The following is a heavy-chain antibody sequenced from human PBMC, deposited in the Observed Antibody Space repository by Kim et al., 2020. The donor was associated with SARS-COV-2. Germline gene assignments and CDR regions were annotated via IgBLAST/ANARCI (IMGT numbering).Heavy chain of an antibody. V-gene: IGHV3-30*04. CDR2: ISYDGSNK. J-gene: IGHJ4*01. D-gene: IGHD3-22*01. Sequence: GGSLRLSCVASGFTFSSYAMHWVRHAPGKGLERVAVISYDGSNKYYADSVQCRITISRDNSKNTLYLQMNSLRAEDTAVYYCASDRDDYDSSGYYSAFD. CDR3: ASDRDDYDSSGYYSAFD. CDR1: GFTFSSYA.